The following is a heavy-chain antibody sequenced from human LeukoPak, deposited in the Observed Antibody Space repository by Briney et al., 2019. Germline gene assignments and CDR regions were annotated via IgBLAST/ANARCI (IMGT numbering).Heavy chain of an antibody. Sequence: ASVKVSCKSSGYTFTGYYIHWVRQAPGQGLEWMGWINCHSGGTNHAQKFQGSVTMTRDPSISTAYMELTSLISDDTAVYYCARGPSSSWYATSAYFAFDIWGQGTMVTVSS. CDR1: GYTFTGYY. CDR3: ARGPSSSWYATSAYFAFDI. CDR2: INCHSGGT. J-gene: IGHJ3*02. D-gene: IGHD6-13*01. V-gene: IGHV1-2*02.